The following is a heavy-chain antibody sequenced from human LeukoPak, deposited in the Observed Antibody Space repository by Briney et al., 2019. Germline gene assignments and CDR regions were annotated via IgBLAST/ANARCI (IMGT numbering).Heavy chain of an antibody. Sequence: PGGSLRLSCATSGFRFSNYAMSWVRQAPGKGLEWVGRIRSKANSYATAYAASVKGRFTISRDDSKNTAYLQMNSLKTEDTAVYYCTRRDSGSYYGYWGQGTLVTVSS. D-gene: IGHD1-26*01. J-gene: IGHJ4*02. CDR3: TRRDSGSYYGY. CDR2: IRSKANSYAT. CDR1: GFRFSNYA. V-gene: IGHV3-73*01.